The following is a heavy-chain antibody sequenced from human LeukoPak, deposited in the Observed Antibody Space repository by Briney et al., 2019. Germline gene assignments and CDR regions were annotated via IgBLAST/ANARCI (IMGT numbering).Heavy chain of an antibody. Sequence: GGSLRLSCAASGFTFANACMSWVRLAPGKGLEWVGHIKSKTDGGTTDHAAPVKGRFTISRDDSKNTLYPQMNSLKTEDTAVYYCTTGTWIQLWLADYWGQGTLVTVSS. CDR2: IKSKTDGGTT. V-gene: IGHV3-15*01. D-gene: IGHD5-18*01. CDR1: GFTFANAC. CDR3: TTGTWIQLWLADY. J-gene: IGHJ4*02.